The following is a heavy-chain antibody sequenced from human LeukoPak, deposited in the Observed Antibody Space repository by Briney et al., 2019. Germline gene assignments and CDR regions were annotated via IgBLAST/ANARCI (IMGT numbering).Heavy chain of an antibody. CDR2: VDHTGST. CDR1: GYSINSGFY. Sequence: SETLSLTCTVSGYSINSGFYWTWIRQPPGKGLEWIGYVDHTGSTNFNPSLNGRVSISRDTTNNLFSLRLRSVTAADTAVYFCARGRVSSSTWYSTYYYYFYMDVWGKGTTVTVSS. CDR3: ARGRVSSSTWYSTYYYYFYMDV. D-gene: IGHD1-1*01. J-gene: IGHJ6*03. V-gene: IGHV4-61*03.